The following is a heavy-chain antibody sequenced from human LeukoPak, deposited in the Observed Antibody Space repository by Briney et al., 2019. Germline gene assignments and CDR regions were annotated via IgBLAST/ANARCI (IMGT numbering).Heavy chain of an antibody. CDR3: AKVPYSSSQDPFDY. D-gene: IGHD6-19*01. CDR2: ISGSGGNT. V-gene: IGHV3-23*01. J-gene: IGHJ4*02. Sequence: PGGSLRLSCAASGFTFSTYEMHWVRQAPGMGLQWVSGISGSGGNTFYIDSVKGRFTISRDNSKNTLYLQMNSLRAEDTAVYYCAKVPYSSSQDPFDYWGQGTLVTVSS. CDR1: GFTFSTYE.